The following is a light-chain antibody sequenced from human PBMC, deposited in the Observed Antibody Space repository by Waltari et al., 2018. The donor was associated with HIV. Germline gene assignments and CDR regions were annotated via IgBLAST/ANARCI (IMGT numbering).Light chain of an antibody. V-gene: IGKV3-20*01. Sequence: LTQSPGTMSLSPGERATLSCSASQNVGCDYLAWFEQKPGQAPRLLIYGASVRATGIPDRFSGSGSGTDFTLTINRLEAEDFAVFYCKQSGNSPWTFGRGTKVEIK. CDR2: GAS. CDR3: KQSGNSPWT. CDR1: QNVGCDY. J-gene: IGKJ1*01.